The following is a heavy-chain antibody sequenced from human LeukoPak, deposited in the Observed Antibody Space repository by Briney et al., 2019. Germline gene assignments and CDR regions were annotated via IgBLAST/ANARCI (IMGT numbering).Heavy chain of an antibody. CDR1: GYTFTGYY. D-gene: IGHD4-17*01. J-gene: IGHJ4*02. CDR3: ARARDYGDYEGLDY. Sequence: ASVKVSCKASGYTFTGYYRHWVRQAPGQGLEWMGWINPNSGGTNYAQKFQGRVTMTRDTSISTAYMELSRLRSDDTAVYYCARARDYGDYEGLDYWGQGILVTVSS. CDR2: INPNSGGT. V-gene: IGHV1-2*02.